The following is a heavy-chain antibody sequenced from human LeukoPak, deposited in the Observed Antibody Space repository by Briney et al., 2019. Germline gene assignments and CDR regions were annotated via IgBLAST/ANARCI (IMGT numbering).Heavy chain of an antibody. Sequence: PGGSLRLSCAASGFTFSSYAMSWVRQAPAKGLEWVSAISGSGGSTYYAASVKGRFTISRDNSKNTLYLQMNSLRAEDTAVYYCAKDFYGGSRGGFDYWGQGTLVTVSS. D-gene: IGHD1-26*01. J-gene: IGHJ4*02. CDR1: GFTFSSYA. CDR2: ISGSGGST. V-gene: IGHV3-23*01. CDR3: AKDFYGGSRGGFDY.